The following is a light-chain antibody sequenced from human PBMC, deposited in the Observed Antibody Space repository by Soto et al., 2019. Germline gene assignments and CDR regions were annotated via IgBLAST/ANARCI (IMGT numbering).Light chain of an antibody. J-gene: IGKJ2*01. CDR3: QLYNRYT. CDR1: QSFSTW. Sequence: DIQMTQTPSTLSASVGDRVTITCRASQSFSTWLAWYQQKPGKAPKLLIFDASSLERGVPSRFSGSGSGTEFTLTISSLQPEDFATYYCQLYNRYTFGQGTKLEI. V-gene: IGKV1-5*01. CDR2: DAS.